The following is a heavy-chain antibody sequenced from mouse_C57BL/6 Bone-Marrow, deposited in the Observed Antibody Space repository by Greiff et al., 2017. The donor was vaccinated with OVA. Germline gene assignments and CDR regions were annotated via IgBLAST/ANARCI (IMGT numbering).Heavy chain of an antibody. CDR3: ARRGFDY. CDR2: INPSSGYT. CDR1: GYTFTSYT. J-gene: IGHJ3*01. Sequence: QVQLKESGAELARPGASVKMSCKASGYTFTSYTMHWVKQRPGQGLEWIGYINPSSGYTKYNQKFKNKATLTEDKSSSTAYMQRGSLTSEDSAVYYCARRGFDYWGQGTLVTVSA. V-gene: IGHV1-4*01.